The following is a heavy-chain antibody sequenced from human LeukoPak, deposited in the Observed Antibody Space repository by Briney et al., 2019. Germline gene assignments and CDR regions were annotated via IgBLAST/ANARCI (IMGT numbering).Heavy chain of an antibody. J-gene: IGHJ5*02. V-gene: IGHV1-2*02. CDR2: INPNSGGT. CDR3: ARGGDGYNAFNWFDP. CDR1: GYTVTGYY. Sequence: ASVKVSCKASGYTVTGYYMHWVRQAPGQGLEWMGWINPNSGGTNYAQKFQGRVTMTRDTSISTAYMELSRLRSDDTAVYYCARGGDGYNAFNWFDPWGQGTLVTVSS. D-gene: IGHD5-24*01.